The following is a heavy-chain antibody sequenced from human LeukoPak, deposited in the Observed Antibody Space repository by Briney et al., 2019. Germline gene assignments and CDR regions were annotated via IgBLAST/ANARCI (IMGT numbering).Heavy chain of an antibody. CDR3: ARGHMTNAFDI. D-gene: IGHD4-11*01. Sequence: SETLSPTCAVYGGSFSGYYWSWIRQPPGKGLEWIGEINHSGSTNYNPSLKSRVTISVDTSKNQFSLKLSSVTAADTAVYYCARGHMTNAFDIWGQGTMVTVSS. J-gene: IGHJ3*02. CDR1: GGSFSGYY. CDR2: INHSGST. V-gene: IGHV4-34*01.